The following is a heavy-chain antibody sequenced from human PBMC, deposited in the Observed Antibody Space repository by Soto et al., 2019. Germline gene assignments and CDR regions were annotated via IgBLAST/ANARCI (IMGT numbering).Heavy chain of an antibody. D-gene: IGHD3-3*01. J-gene: IGHJ6*03. V-gene: IGHV1-3*01. CDR3: ARGSLEWLSTYYYMDV. CDR1: GYTFTSYA. CDR2: INVGNGNT. Sequence: QVQLVQSGAEVKKPGASVKVSCKASGYTFTSYAMHWVRQAPGQRLEWMGWINVGNGNTKYSQKFQGRVTITRDTSASTAYMELSSLRSEDTAVYYCARGSLEWLSTYYYMDVWGQGTTVTVS.